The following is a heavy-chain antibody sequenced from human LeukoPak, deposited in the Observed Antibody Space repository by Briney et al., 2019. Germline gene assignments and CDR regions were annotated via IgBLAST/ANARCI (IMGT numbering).Heavy chain of an antibody. CDR1: GFTFSSYS. CDR3: ARDAESWSYAVWWFDP. CDR2: ISSSSSYI. Sequence: PGGSLRLSCAASGFTFSSYSMKWVRQAPGKGLEWVPSISSSSSYIYYADSVKGRFTISRDNAKNSLYRQMNSLRAEDTAVYYCARDAESWSYAVWWFDPWGQGTLVTVSS. D-gene: IGHD1-26*01. J-gene: IGHJ5*02. V-gene: IGHV3-21*01.